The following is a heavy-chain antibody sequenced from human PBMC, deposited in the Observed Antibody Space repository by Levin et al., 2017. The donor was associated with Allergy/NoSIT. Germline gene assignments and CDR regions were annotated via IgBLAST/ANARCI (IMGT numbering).Heavy chain of an antibody. D-gene: IGHD4-17*01. Sequence: GGSLRLSCAASGFTFSSYSMNWVRQAPGKGLEWVSYISSSSSTIYYADSVKGRFTISRDNAKNSLYLQMNSLRDEDTAVYYCARGQYDYGDYEGVEQNAFDIWGQGTMVTVSS. CDR3: ARGQYDYGDYEGVEQNAFDI. V-gene: IGHV3-48*02. CDR2: ISSSSSTI. CDR1: GFTFSSYS. J-gene: IGHJ3*02.